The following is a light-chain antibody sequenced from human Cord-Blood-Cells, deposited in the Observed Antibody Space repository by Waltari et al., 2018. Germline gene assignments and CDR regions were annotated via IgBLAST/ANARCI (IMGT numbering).Light chain of an antibody. V-gene: IGKV4-1*01. Sequence: DIVMTQSPDSRAVSLGERATSNCKSSQSVLYSSNNKNYLTWYQQKPGQPPKLLIYWASTRESGVPDRFSGSGSGTDFTLTISSLQAEDVAVYYCQQYYSTPLTFGGWTKVEIK. J-gene: IGKJ4*01. CDR2: WAS. CDR1: QSVLYSSNNKNY. CDR3: QQYYSTPLT.